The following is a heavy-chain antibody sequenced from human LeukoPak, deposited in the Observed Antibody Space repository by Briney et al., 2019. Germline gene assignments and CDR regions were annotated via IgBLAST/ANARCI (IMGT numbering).Heavy chain of an antibody. CDR1: GYTFSGYY. Sequence: ASVTVSCKASGYTFSGYYMHWVRQAPGQGLEWVGWISPNSGGGSNSAQKFQGRVTLTRDTSISTAYMELSSLTSDDTAVYYCARGESTSSPNYWGQGTLVTVSS. CDR3: ARGESTSSPNY. D-gene: IGHD6-6*01. J-gene: IGHJ4*02. V-gene: IGHV1-2*02. CDR2: ISPNSGGGS.